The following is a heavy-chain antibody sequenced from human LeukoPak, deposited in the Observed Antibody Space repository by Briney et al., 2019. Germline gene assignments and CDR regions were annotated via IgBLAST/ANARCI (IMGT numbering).Heavy chain of an antibody. D-gene: IGHD1-26*01. CDR1: GGTFSSYA. J-gene: IGHJ6*03. V-gene: IGHV1-69*05. CDR3: ARSGGGYNYYYMDV. Sequence: ASVKVSCKASGGTFSSYAISWVRQAPGQGLEWMGGIIPIFGTANYAQKFQGRVTITTDESTSTAYMELSSLRSEDTAVYYCARSGGGYNYYYMDVWGKGTTVTVSS. CDR2: IIPIFGTA.